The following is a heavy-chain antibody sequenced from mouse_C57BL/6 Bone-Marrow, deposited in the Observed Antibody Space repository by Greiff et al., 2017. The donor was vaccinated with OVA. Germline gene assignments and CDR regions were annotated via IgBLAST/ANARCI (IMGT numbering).Heavy chain of an antibody. CDR3: ARSRGTAWFAD. Sequence: QVQLQQPGAELVRPGSSVKLSCKASGYTFTSYWMHWVKQRPIQGLEWIGNIDPSDSETHYNQKFKDKATLTVDKSSSTAYMQLSRLTSEDSAVYDCARSRGTAWFADWGQGTLVTVSA. V-gene: IGHV1-52*01. D-gene: IGHD3-3*01. J-gene: IGHJ3*01. CDR1: GYTFTSYW. CDR2: IDPSDSET.